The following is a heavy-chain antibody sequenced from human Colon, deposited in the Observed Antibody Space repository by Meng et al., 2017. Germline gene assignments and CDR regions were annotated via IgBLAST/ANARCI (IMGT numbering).Heavy chain of an antibody. CDR2: IKSKTDGGTT. Sequence: GESLKISCAASGFTFSNTWMSWVRQGPGKGLEWVGRIKSKTDGGTTDYAAPVKDRFTISRDDSKITLYLQMNSLKTEDTAVYYCTTDSDDFDYWGQGTLVTVSS. D-gene: IGHD3-16*01. CDR3: TTDSDDFDY. V-gene: IGHV3-15*01. CDR1: GFTFSNTW. J-gene: IGHJ4*02.